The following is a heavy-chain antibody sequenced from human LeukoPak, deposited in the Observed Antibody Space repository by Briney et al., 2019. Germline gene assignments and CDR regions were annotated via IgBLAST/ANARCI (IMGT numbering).Heavy chain of an antibody. J-gene: IGHJ6*03. D-gene: IGHD2-2*02. CDR3: ATDRPRCCSNTSCHINSMDP. CDR2: TSGSGDRT. CDR1: GFTFSSYA. Sequence: PGGSVRLSCAASGFTFSSYAMSWVRQAQGKGLEWVSATSGSGDRTYYADSVKGRFTIARDNSKNTLYLQMNNLRAADTAVYYCATDRPRCCSNTSCHINSMDPRGKGTPVTVSS. V-gene: IGHV3-23*01.